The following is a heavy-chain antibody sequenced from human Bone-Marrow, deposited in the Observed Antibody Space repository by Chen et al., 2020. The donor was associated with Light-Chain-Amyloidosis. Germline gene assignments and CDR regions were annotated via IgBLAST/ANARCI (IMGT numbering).Heavy chain of an antibody. V-gene: IGHV5-51*01. CDR3: ARRRDGYNFDY. Sequence: VQLEQSGPEGKKPGESLKISCKGSGYTFPNSWIGWVRQMPGKGLGWMGVIYPDDSDARYSPSFEGQVTISADKSITTAYLQWRSLKASDTAMYYCARRRDGYNFDYWGQGTLVTVSS. CDR2: IYPDDSDA. J-gene: IGHJ4*02. D-gene: IGHD5-12*01. CDR1: GYTFPNSW.